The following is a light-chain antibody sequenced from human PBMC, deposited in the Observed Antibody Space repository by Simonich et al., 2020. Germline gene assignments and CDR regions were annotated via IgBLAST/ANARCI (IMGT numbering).Light chain of an antibody. V-gene: IGLV4-69*01. J-gene: IGLJ2*01. CDR2: LNSYGSH. CDR3: QTWGTGIVV. Sequence: QLVLTQSPSASASLGASVKLTCTLSIGHSSYAIAWPQQQPEKGPRYLMKLNSYGSHSKGDGIPDRFSGSSSGAERYLTISSLQSEDEADYYCQTWGTGIVVFGGGTKLT. CDR1: IGHSSYA.